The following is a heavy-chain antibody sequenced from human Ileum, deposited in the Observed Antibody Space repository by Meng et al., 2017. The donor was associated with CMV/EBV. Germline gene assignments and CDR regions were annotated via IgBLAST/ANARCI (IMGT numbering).Heavy chain of an antibody. CDR3: AKDQLPYYYDSSSFLDY. D-gene: IGHD3-22*01. Sequence: GESLKISCAASGFTFSTYAMNWGRQAPGKGLEWVAGIADGGATYYADSVKGRFTISRDNSKNTLYLQMNSLRAEDTAVYYCAKDQLPYYYDSSSFLDYWGQGTLVTVSS. CDR2: IADGGAT. CDR1: GFTFSTYA. J-gene: IGHJ4*02. V-gene: IGHV3-23*01.